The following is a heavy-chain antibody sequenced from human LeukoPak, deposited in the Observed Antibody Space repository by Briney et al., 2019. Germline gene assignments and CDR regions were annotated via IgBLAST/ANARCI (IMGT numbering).Heavy chain of an antibody. V-gene: IGHV3-72*01. J-gene: IGHJ3*01. CDR3: ARDGAEGDDSAFDV. Sequence: PGGSLRLSCAASRFIVSGYHMDWVRQAPGKGLEWVGRTRDRARSYRTQYAPSVEDRFSISRDESKNSVFLQMNSLQPEDTTVYYCARDGAEGDDSAFDVWGQGTMVTVSS. D-gene: IGHD2-21*01. CDR1: RFIVSGYH. CDR2: TRDRARSYRT.